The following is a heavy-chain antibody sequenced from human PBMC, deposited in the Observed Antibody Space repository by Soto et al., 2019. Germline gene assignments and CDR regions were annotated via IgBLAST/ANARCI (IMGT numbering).Heavy chain of an antibody. CDR3: ASIVVVPAAPFYYYYGMDV. CDR2: IYYSGST. Sequence: TLSLTCTVSGGSISSGDYYWSWIRQPPGKGLEWIGYIYYSGSTYYNPSLKSRVTISVDTSKNQFSLKLSSVTAADTAVYYCASIVVVPAAPFYYYYGMDVWGQGTTVTVSS. D-gene: IGHD2-2*01. V-gene: IGHV4-30-4*01. CDR1: GGSISSGDYY. J-gene: IGHJ6*02.